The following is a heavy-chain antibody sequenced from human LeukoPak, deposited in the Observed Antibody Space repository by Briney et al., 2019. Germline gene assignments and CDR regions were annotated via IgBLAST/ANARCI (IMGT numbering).Heavy chain of an antibody. J-gene: IGHJ4*02. CDR2: KYYDGNSGNT. Sequence: MPSETLSLTCTVSGGSMSYYYWTWIRQTPGKGLGWIGYKYYDGNSGNTNYNPSLESRVTISVDTSKNHVSLNLTSVTAADTAVYYCVRPESAGTKYRFDYWGQGALVTVSS. CDR1: GGSMSYYY. D-gene: IGHD1-1*01. CDR3: VRPESAGTKYRFDY. V-gene: IGHV4-59*01.